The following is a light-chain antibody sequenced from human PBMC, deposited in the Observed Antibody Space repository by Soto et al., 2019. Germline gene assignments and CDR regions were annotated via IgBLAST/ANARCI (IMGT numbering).Light chain of an antibody. CDR2: GAS. CDR1: QSVSGS. Sequence: VMTQSPATLSLSPGERATLSCRASQSVSGSLAWYQQKPGQAPRLLMYGASSRAIHTPDRFSGTGSGTDFTLTISGLEPEDFAVYYCQHFGDSLWTFGQGTKVDIK. CDR3: QHFGDSLWT. J-gene: IGKJ1*01. V-gene: IGKV3-20*01.